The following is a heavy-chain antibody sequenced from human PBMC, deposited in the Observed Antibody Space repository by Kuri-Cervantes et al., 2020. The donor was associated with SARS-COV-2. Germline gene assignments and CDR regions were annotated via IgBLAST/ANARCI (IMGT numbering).Heavy chain of an antibody. CDR3: ARDRGQLGIGVYYYYYMDV. D-gene: IGHD7-27*01. Sequence: SVKVSCKASGGTFSSYAISWVRQAPGEGLEWMGGIIPIFGTANYAQKFQGRVTITTDESTSTAYMELSSLRSEDTAVYYCARDRGQLGIGVYYYYYMDVWGKGTTVTVSS. CDR2: IIPIFGTA. V-gene: IGHV1-69*05. J-gene: IGHJ6*03. CDR1: GGTFSSYA.